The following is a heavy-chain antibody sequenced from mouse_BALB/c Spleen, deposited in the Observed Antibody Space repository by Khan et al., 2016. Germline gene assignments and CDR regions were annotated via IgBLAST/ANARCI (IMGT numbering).Heavy chain of an antibody. Sequence: QIQLVQSGPELKKPGETVRISCKASGYTFTTAGMQWVQKMPGKGLKWIGWINTHSGVPKYAEDFKGRFAFSLETSASTAYLQISNLKNEDTGAYFCAREGTARATWAMDYWGQGTSVTVSS. CDR2: INTHSGVP. CDR1: GYTFTTAG. CDR3: AREGTARATWAMDY. J-gene: IGHJ4*01. D-gene: IGHD3-2*01. V-gene: IGHV9-4*02.